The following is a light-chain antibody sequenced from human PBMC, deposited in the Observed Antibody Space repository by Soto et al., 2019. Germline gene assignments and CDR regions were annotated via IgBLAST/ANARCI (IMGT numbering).Light chain of an antibody. Sequence: DIVMTQSPDSLAVSLGERATISCKSSQSVLYSSNNYTYLAWYQQRPGQPPKLLIHWASTRESGVPDRFSGSGSGTDFTLTISSLEAEDVAVYYCQQYYGNPPYTFGQGTRLDIK. CDR2: WAS. CDR3: QQYYGNPPYT. CDR1: QSVLYSSNNYTY. J-gene: IGKJ2*01. V-gene: IGKV4-1*01.